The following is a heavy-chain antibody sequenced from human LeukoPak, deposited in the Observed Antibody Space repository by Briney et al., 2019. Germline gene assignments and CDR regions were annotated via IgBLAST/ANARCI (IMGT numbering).Heavy chain of an antibody. D-gene: IGHD5-24*01. J-gene: IGHJ4*02. CDR3: AKDMREGRWLQFVDY. V-gene: IGHV3-23*01. CDR1: GFTFSTYA. Sequence: GGSLRLSCAASGFTFSTYAMSWVRQAPGKGLEWVSAISGSGGSTYYADSVKGRFTISRDNSKNSLYLQMNSLRAEDTALYYCAKDMREGRWLQFVDYWGQGTLVTVSS. CDR2: ISGSGGST.